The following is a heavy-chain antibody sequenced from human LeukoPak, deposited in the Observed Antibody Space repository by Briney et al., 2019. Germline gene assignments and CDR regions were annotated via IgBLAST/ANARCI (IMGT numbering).Heavy chain of an antibody. CDR3: ARETRLHSGSYSNDAFDV. Sequence: SETLSLTCTVSGGSISSYYWSWIRQPPGKGLEWIGYISYSGSTDYNPSLKSRVTISLDTSKNQFSLRLSSVTAADTAVYFCARETRLHSGSYSNDAFDVWGQGTMVTVSS. V-gene: IGHV4-59*01. D-gene: IGHD1-26*01. CDR2: ISYSGST. J-gene: IGHJ3*01. CDR1: GGSISSYY.